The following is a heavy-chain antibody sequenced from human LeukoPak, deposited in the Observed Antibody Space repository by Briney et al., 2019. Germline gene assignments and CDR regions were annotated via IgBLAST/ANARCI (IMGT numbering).Heavy chain of an antibody. Sequence: PSETLSLTCAVYGGSFSGYYGSWIRQPPGKGLEWIGEINHSGSTNYNPSLKSRVTISVDTSKNQFSLKLSSVTAADTAVYYCARGAIFDYWGQGTLVTVSS. J-gene: IGHJ4*02. CDR1: GGSFSGYY. CDR3: ARGAIFDY. D-gene: IGHD2-2*01. V-gene: IGHV4-34*01. CDR2: INHSGST.